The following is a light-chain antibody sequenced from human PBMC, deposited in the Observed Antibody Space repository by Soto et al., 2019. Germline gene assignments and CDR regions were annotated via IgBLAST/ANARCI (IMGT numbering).Light chain of an antibody. Sequence: QSVLTQPASVSGSPGQSITISCTGTSSDVGAFTYVSWYQQHPGKAPKVMIYDVSDRPSGVSTRFSGSKSGNTASLTISGLQAEDEADYYCTSYTTSDTLVFGGGTKLTVL. CDR3: TSYTTSDTLV. J-gene: IGLJ3*02. CDR1: SSDVGAFTY. V-gene: IGLV2-14*01. CDR2: DVS.